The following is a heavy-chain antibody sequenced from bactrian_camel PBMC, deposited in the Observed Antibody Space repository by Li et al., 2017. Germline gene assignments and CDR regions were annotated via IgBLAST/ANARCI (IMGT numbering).Heavy chain of an antibody. J-gene: IGHJ4*01. V-gene: IGHV3S53*01. Sequence: HVQLVESGGGSVQAGGSLRLSCTASGDTGSGLCMAWFRQGPGEEREGVAAIDTDGSTNYAESVQGRFTISQDNAENTLYLQMSNLKPEDTAMYYCAADRPVTAYGEVRCSESPAFDWWGLGTQVTVS. CDR3: AADRPVTAYGEVRCSESPAFDW. CDR1: GDTGSGLC. D-gene: IGHD6*01. CDR2: IDTDGST.